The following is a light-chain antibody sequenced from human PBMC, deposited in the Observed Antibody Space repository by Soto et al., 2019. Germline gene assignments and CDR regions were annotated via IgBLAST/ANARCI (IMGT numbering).Light chain of an antibody. CDR3: QQSHSTPQT. CDR2: GAS. Sequence: DIQMTQSPSSLSASVGGRVTITCRASQIINTYLNWYQQKPGKAPKLLIFGASGLQSGVPSRFSGSGSGTEFTLTISSLQPEDFAKYYCQQSHSTPQTFGQGTKVDTK. J-gene: IGKJ1*01. V-gene: IGKV1-39*01. CDR1: QIINTY.